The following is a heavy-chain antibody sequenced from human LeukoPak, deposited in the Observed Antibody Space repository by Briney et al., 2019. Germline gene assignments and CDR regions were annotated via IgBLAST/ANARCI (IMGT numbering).Heavy chain of an antibody. CDR3: AKSTRAVMAMMDV. Sequence: GGSLSLSCAVSGFTLSSYAMSWVRQAPGKGLEWVLSISSRSTYIYYADSVKGRFTISRDNAKNSLYLQMNSLRAEDTAVYFCAKSTRAVMAMMDVWGKGTTVTVSS. CDR2: ISSRSTYI. CDR1: GFTLSSYA. J-gene: IGHJ6*04. V-gene: IGHV3-21*01. D-gene: IGHD3-16*01.